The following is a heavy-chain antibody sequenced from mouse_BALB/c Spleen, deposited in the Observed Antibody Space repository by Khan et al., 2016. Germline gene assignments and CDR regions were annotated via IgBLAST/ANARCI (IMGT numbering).Heavy chain of an antibody. CDR3: SRDSNDDYYWYLDV. J-gene: IGHJ1*02. Sequence: EVALVESGGGLVQPGGSLRLSCTTSGFTFTAYYMSWVRQPPGEALEWLGFASNQANGFTAAYSASVKRQFTISRDKSQSIHYLQMNTLRTEDSATYYWSRDSNDDYYWYLDVWGTGTTVTYSS. V-gene: IGHV7-3*02. CDR2: ASNQANGFTA. D-gene: IGHD2-3*01. CDR1: GFTFTAYY.